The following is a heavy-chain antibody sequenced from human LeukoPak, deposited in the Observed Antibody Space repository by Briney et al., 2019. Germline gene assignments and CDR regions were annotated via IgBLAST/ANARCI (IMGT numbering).Heavy chain of an antibody. D-gene: IGHD6-13*01. CDR1: GFTFTSYN. Sequence: PGGSLRLSCAASGFTFTSYNMNWVRQAPGKGLEWVSSITSSSSYIYYADSVKGRFTISRDNSMDTLYLHMNSLRAEDTAVYYCALQRTLWQQLLDYWGQGTLVTVSS. J-gene: IGHJ4*02. CDR2: ITSSSSYI. CDR3: ALQRTLWQQLLDY. V-gene: IGHV3-21*04.